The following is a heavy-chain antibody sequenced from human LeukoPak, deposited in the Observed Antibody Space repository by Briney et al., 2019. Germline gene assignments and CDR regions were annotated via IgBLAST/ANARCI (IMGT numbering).Heavy chain of an antibody. CDR3: ASLPAATYFDY. J-gene: IGHJ4*02. V-gene: IGHV4-38-2*02. Sequence: PSETLSLXCTVSGYSISSGYYWGWIRQPPGKGLEWIGSIYHSGSTYYNPSLKSRVTISVDTSKNQFSLKLSSVTAADTAVYYCASLPAATYFDYWGQGTLVTVSS. CDR2: IYHSGST. CDR1: GYSISSGYY. D-gene: IGHD2-2*01.